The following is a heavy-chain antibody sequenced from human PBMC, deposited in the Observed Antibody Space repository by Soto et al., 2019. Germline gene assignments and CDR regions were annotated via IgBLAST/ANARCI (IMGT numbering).Heavy chain of an antibody. Sequence: ASVKVSCKASGYTFTGYYMHWVRQAPGQGLEWMGWINPNSGVTNYAQKFQGRVTMTRDTSISTAYMEMSRLRSDDTAVYYYASFVGGPVRKLERDDDWGQGTLVTVSS. CDR1: GYTFTGYY. D-gene: IGHD1-1*01. J-gene: IGHJ4*02. V-gene: IGHV1-2*02. CDR3: ASFVGGPVRKLERDDD. CDR2: INPNSGVT.